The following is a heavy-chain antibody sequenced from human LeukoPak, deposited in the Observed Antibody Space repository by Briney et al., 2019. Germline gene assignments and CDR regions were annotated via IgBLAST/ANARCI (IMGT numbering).Heavy chain of an antibody. CDR1: GYTFTAYY. Sequence: GASVKVSCKASGYTFTAYYMHWVRQAPGQGLEWMGWINPNSGGTNYAQKFQGRVTMTRDTSISTAYMELSRLRSDDTAVYYCARDYYDSSGFGAFGIWGQGTMVTVSS. J-gene: IGHJ3*02. CDR2: INPNSGGT. D-gene: IGHD3-22*01. V-gene: IGHV1-2*02. CDR3: ARDYYDSSGFGAFGI.